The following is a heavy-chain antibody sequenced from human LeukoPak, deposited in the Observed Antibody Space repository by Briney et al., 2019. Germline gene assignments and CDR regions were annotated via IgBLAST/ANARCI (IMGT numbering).Heavy chain of an antibody. Sequence: GGSLRLSCAASGSTFSSHAMSWVRQAPGKGLQWVSVISGSAGNTYYADSVKGRFTISRDNSKNTLYLQMNSLRAEDTAVYYCARSDRIVGATATFDYWGQGTLVTVSS. CDR3: ARSDRIVGATATFDY. V-gene: IGHV3-23*01. CDR2: ISGSAGNT. J-gene: IGHJ4*02. D-gene: IGHD1-26*01. CDR1: GSTFSSHA.